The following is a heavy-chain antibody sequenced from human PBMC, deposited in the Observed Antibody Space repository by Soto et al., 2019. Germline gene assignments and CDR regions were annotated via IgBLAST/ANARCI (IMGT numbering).Heavy chain of an antibody. J-gene: IGHJ5*01. V-gene: IGHV4-59*08. Sequence: SETLSLTCTVSGGSISGDYWSWIRQPPGKGLEWIGYIHYSGSTNYNPSLKSRVTISVDTSKNHFSLRLGSVTAAFTSFYYFARHYQSSEWFNWFDSWGQGTLVTVSS. CDR3: ARHYQSSEWFNWFDS. CDR2: IHYSGST. D-gene: IGHD3-3*01. CDR1: GGSISGDY.